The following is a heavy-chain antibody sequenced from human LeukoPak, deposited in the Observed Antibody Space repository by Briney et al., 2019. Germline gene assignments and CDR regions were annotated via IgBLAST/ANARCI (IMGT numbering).Heavy chain of an antibody. CDR1: GFTFSSYE. J-gene: IGHJ4*02. CDR3: ARASYDFWSGYFEGLDYFDY. V-gene: IGHV3-48*03. D-gene: IGHD3-3*01. CDR2: ISGCGSTI. Sequence: GGSLRLSCAASGFTFSSYEMSWVRQAPGKGLEWVSYISGCGSTIYYADSLKGRFTIFRDNAKNSLYLQMNSLRAEDTAVYYCARASYDFWSGYFEGLDYFDYWGQGTLVTVSS.